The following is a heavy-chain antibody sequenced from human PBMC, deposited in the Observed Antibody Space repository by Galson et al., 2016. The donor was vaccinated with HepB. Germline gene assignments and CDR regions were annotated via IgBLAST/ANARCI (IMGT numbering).Heavy chain of an antibody. J-gene: IGHJ4*02. CDR1: GFTFSSYW. CDR3: ARRMATITSFDY. CDR2: INSDGSST. Sequence: LRLSCAASGFTFSSYWMHWVRQAPGKGLVWVSRINSDGSSTSYADSVKGRFTIPRDNAKNTLYLQMNSLRAEDTAVYYCARRMATITSFDYWGQGTLVTVSS. D-gene: IGHD5-24*01. V-gene: IGHV3-74*01.